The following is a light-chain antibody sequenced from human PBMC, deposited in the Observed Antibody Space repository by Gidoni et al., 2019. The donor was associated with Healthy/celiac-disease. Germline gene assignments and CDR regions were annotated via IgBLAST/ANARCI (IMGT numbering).Light chain of an antibody. CDR2: DAS. V-gene: IGKV1-33*01. CDR1: QDTSNY. J-gene: IGKJ2*01. Sequence: IQMTQSPSPLSASVGDRVTITCQASQDTSNYLNWYQQKPGKAPKLLIYDASNLETGVPSRFSGSGSGTDFTFTISSLQPEDIATYYCQQYDNLPRTFGQGTKLEIK. CDR3: QQYDNLPRT.